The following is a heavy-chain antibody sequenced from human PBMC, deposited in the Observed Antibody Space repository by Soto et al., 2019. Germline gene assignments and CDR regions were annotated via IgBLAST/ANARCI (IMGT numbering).Heavy chain of an antibody. CDR3: AKIQYSSSWYYYGMDV. V-gene: IGHV3-30*18. CDR2: ISYDGSNK. CDR1: GFTFSSYG. Sequence: QVQLMESGGGVVQPGRSLRLSCEASGFTFSSYGMHWVRQAPGKGLEWVAVISYDGSNKYYADSVKGRFTISRDNSKNTLYLQMNSLRAEDTAVYYCAKIQYSSSWYYYGMDVWGQGTTVTVSS. D-gene: IGHD6-13*01. J-gene: IGHJ6*02.